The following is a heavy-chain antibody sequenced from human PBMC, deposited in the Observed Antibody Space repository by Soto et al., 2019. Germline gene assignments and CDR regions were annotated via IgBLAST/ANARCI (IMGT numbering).Heavy chain of an antibody. J-gene: IGHJ4*02. CDR3: AKAHGYSSGWRADS. D-gene: IGHD6-19*01. V-gene: IGHV3-30*18. Sequence: QVQLVESGGGVVQPGRSLRLSCVASGFTFSKHGIHWVGQAPGKGLEWVAVISYDGSSQYYADSVKGRFTISRDNSKNTVYLQMTTLRREDAAVYYCAKAHGYSSGWRADSWGQGTRVTVSA. CDR1: GFTFSKHG. CDR2: ISYDGSSQ.